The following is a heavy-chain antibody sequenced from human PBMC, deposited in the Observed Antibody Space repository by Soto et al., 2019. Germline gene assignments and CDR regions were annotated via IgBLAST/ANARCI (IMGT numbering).Heavy chain of an antibody. D-gene: IGHD6-13*01. J-gene: IGHJ4*02. CDR1: GFTFSSYA. Sequence: GGSLRLSCAASGFTFSSYAMHWVRQAPGKGLEWVAVISYDGSNKYYADSVKGRFTISRDNSKNTLYLQMNSLRAEDTAVYYCARYVAAGTPFDYWGQGTLVTVSS. V-gene: IGHV3-30*01. CDR3: ARYVAAGTPFDY. CDR2: ISYDGSNK.